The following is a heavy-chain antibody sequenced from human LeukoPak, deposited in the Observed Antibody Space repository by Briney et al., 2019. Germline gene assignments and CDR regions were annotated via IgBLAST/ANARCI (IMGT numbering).Heavy chain of an antibody. D-gene: IGHD1-26*01. J-gene: IGHJ3*02. Sequence: GGSLRLSCAASGFTFSSYALTWVRQAPGKGLEWVSVISGSGDTTYYADSVEGRFSISRDNSKNTLYLQMNSLRDEETAVYYCAKEVGHFDIWGQGTKVTVSS. CDR2: ISGSGDTT. V-gene: IGHV3-23*01. CDR3: AKEVGHFDI. CDR1: GFTFSSYA.